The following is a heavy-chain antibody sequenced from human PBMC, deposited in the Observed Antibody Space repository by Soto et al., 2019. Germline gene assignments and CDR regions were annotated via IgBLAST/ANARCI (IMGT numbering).Heavy chain of an antibody. D-gene: IGHD6-13*01. V-gene: IGHV4-30-4*01. CDR1: GGSISSGDYY. J-gene: IGHJ6*02. CDR3: ARESNVAAAGSYYYYGMDV. Sequence: SETLSLTCTVSGGSISSGDYYWSWIRQPPGKGLEWIGYIYYSGSTYYNPSLKSRVTISVDTSKNQFSLKLSSVTAADTAVYYCARESNVAAAGSYYYYGMDVWGQGTTVT. CDR2: IYYSGST.